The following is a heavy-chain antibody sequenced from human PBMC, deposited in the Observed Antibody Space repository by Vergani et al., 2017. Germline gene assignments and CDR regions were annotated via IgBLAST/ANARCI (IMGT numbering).Heavy chain of an antibody. CDR1: GGTFSSYT. CDR3: ARDPRSGDYYYGMDV. V-gene: IGHV1-69*08. J-gene: IGHJ6*02. CDR2: IIPILGIA. Sequence: QVQLVQSGAEVKKPGSSVKVSCKASGGTFSSYTISWVRQAPGQGLEWMGRIIPILGIANYAQKFQGRVTTTADKSTSTAYMELSSLRSEDTAVYYCARDPRSGDYYYGMDVWGQGTTVTVSS. D-gene: IGHD6-25*01.